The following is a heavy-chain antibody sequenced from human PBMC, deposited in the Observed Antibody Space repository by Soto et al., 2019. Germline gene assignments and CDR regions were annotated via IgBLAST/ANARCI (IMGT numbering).Heavy chain of an antibody. CDR2: IWYDGSNK. D-gene: IGHD4-4*01. CDR1: GFTFSSYG. CDR3: ARALSNSDAFDI. J-gene: IGHJ3*02. V-gene: IGHV3-33*01. Sequence: QVQLVESGGGVVQPGRSLRLSCAASGFTFSSYGMHWVRQAPGKGLEWVAVIWYDGSNKYYADSVKGRFTISRDNSKHTLYLQMNSLRAEDTAVYYCARALSNSDAFDIWGQGTMVTVSS.